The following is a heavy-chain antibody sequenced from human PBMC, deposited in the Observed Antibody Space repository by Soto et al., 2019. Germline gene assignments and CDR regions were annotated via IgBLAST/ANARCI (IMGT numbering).Heavy chain of an antibody. CDR2: ISFDGSNK. CDR3: ARGGDIADRPEGDYYYGMDV. CDR1: GFTFRNYA. Sequence: QVQVVQSGRGVVQPGRPLRLSCAASGFTFRNYAVHWVRQAPGKGLEWVAVISFDGSNKYYADSVKGRFTISRDNSKNTLYLQMNNLRAEDTAVYYCARGGDIADRPEGDYYYGMDVWGQGTTVTVSS. J-gene: IGHJ6*02. V-gene: IGHV3-30-3*01. D-gene: IGHD6-6*01.